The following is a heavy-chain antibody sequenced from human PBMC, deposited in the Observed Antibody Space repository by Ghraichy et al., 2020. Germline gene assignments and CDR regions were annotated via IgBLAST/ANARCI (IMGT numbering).Heavy chain of an antibody. D-gene: IGHD4-17*01. V-gene: IGHV4-59*08. CDR1: GGSISSYY. CDR3: ARHTDGDYGDYVEDYYYGMDV. J-gene: IGHJ6*02. Sequence: SETLSLTCTVSGGSISSYYWSWIRQPPGKGLEWIGYIYYSGSTNYNPSLKSRVTISVDTSKNQFSLKLSSVTAADTAVYYCARHTDGDYGDYVEDYYYGMDVWGQGTTVTVSS. CDR2: IYYSGST.